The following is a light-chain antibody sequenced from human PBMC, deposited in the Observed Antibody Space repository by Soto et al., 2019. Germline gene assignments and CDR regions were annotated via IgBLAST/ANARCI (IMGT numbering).Light chain of an antibody. CDR1: QSISSY. CDR2: AAS. J-gene: IGKJ1*01. V-gene: IGKV1-39*01. Sequence: IQMTQSPSSLYASLGDRVTITCRASQSISSYLNWYQQKPGKAPKXLIYAASSLQSGVPSRFSGSGSGTDFTLTISSLQPEDFATYYCQQYSVYWTFGQGTKVDIK. CDR3: QQYSVYWT.